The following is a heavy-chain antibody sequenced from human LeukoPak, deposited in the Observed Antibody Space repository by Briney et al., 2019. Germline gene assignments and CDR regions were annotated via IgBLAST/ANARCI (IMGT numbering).Heavy chain of an antibody. V-gene: IGHV3-48*02. CDR2: IDKRSNNI. J-gene: IGHJ4*02. CDR1: GFIFSSYS. Sequence: GGSLRLSCAASGFIFSSYSMNWGRQGPREGREWVSYIDKRSNNIYYAGSVKGRFTISRDNAKNSLYLQMNSLRDEDTAVYFCARVGYSGWDFDYWGQGTLVTASS. D-gene: IGHD5-12*01. CDR3: ARVGYSGWDFDY.